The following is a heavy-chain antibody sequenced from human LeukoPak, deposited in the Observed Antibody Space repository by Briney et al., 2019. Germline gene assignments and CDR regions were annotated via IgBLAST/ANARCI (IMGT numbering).Heavy chain of an antibody. J-gene: IGHJ4*02. V-gene: IGHV3-48*04. CDR1: GFIFSSYN. CDR2: ISSSGSST. D-gene: IGHD6-19*01. CDR3: AREWAKVAGLDY. Sequence: GGSLRLSCAASGFIFSSYNMNWVRQAPGKGLEWVSFISSSGSSTYYADSVKGRFTISRDNAKNSLYLQLNSLRVEDTAVYYCAREWAKVAGLDYWGQGTLVTVSS.